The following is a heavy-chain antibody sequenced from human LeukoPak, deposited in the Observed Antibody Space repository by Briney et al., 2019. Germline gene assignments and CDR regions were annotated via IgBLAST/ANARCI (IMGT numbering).Heavy chain of an antibody. Sequence: GGSLRLSCAASGFSFSIYFMNWVRQAPGKGPEWVSSISRTSEYIHYADSVRGRFAISRHNAKNSVYLQMNSLRAEDTAVYFCAGGGDFDYWGQGILVTVSA. J-gene: IGHJ4*02. D-gene: IGHD3-16*01. V-gene: IGHV3-21*01. CDR1: GFSFSIYF. CDR2: ISRTSEYI. CDR3: AGGGDFDY.